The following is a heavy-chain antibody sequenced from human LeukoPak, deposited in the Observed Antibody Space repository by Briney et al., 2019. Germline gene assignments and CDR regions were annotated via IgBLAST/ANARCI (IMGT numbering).Heavy chain of an antibody. Sequence: GGSLRLSCAASGFTFSSYGMSWVRQAPGKGLEWVSAISGSGGSTYYADSVKGRFTISRDNSKNTLYLQMNSLRAEDTAVYYCARDGYCSSISCHNKGSLDIWGQGTMVTVSS. V-gene: IGHV3-23*01. CDR1: GFTFSSYG. D-gene: IGHD2-2*03. CDR3: ARDGYCSSISCHNKGSLDI. CDR2: ISGSGGST. J-gene: IGHJ3*02.